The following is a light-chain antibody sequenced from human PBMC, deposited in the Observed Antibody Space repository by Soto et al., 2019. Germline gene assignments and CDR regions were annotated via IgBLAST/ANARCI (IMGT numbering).Light chain of an antibody. CDR2: GAS. J-gene: IGKJ1*01. Sequence: EIVLTQSPATRSVSPGERATLSGGASQSVSSNLAWYQQRPGQAPRLLIYGASTRATGIPDRFSGSGSGTEFTLTITSLQSEDFAVYYCQQYNNWLVTFGQGTKVDIK. V-gene: IGKV3-15*01. CDR3: QQYNNWLVT. CDR1: QSVSSN.